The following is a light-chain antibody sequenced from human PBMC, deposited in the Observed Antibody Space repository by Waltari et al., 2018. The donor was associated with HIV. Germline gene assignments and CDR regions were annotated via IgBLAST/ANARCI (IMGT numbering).Light chain of an antibody. CDR1: QSLLHSNGFNY. Sequence: DIVMTQSPLSLPVTPGEPASISCRSSQSLLHSNGFNYLDWYLQKPGQSPQLLISLDSNRAPGVPDRFSGSGSGTDFTLKISRVEAEDVGVYYCIQALQTPPAFGQGTKLEIK. J-gene: IGKJ2*01. CDR2: LDS. CDR3: IQALQTPPA. V-gene: IGKV2-28*01.